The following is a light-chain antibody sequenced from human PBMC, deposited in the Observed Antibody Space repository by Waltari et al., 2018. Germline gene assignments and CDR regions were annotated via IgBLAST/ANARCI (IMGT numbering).Light chain of an antibody. V-gene: IGLV1-40*01. CDR2: GSN. CDR1: SSNIGAGYD. J-gene: IGLJ2*01. CDR3: QSYDSSRTVV. Sequence: QSVLTQPPSVSGAPGQRVSLSCTGSSSNIGAGYDVHWYQHIPGTAPKLLIYGSNTRPSGVPDRFSGSKSGPSASLTITGLQAEDDGDYYCQSYDSSRTVVFGGGTKLTV.